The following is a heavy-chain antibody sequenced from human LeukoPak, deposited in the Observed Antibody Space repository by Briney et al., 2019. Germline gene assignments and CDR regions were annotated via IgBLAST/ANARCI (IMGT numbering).Heavy chain of an antibody. V-gene: IGHV3-74*01. CDR2: INPDGDYS. J-gene: IGHJ4*01. Sequence: GGSLRLSCAASGFNFRKYWMQWVRQVPGKGLVWVSEINPDGDYSGHSNSVRGRFTISGDNGKNTLYLQMNSLSAEDPAVYYCARNLGDWGQGTLVSVSS. CDR1: GFNFRKYW. CDR3: ARNLGD. D-gene: IGHD3-16*01.